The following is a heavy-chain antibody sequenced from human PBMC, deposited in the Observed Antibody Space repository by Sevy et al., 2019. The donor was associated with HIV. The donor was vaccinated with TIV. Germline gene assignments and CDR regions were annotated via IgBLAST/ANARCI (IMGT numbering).Heavy chain of an antibody. J-gene: IGHJ4*02. D-gene: IGHD5-18*01. CDR1: GDSISSTTYF. CDR2: IYYTGST. V-gene: IGHV4-39*01. CDR3: ASGYSSGYNFVF. Sequence: SETLSLTCTVSGDSISSTTYFWAWIRQPPGKGLEWIGSIYYTGSTYYSPSLQCRVTISVDTSKSQFSLRLSSVTAPDTAVYYCASGYSSGYNFVFWGQGSLVTVSS.